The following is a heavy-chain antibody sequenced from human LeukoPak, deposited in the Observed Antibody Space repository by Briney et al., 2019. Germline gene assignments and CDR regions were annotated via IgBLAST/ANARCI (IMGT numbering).Heavy chain of an antibody. CDR1: GGSISSHY. CDR3: ARVSDNNWFDP. CDR2: IYYSGST. V-gene: IGHV4-59*11. J-gene: IGHJ5*02. Sequence: SETLSLTCTVSGGSISSHYWSWIRQPPGKGLEWIGYIYYSGSTNYNPSLKSRVTISVDTSKNQFSLKLSSVTAADTAVYYCARVSDNNWFDPWGQGTLVTVSS. D-gene: IGHD2-15*01.